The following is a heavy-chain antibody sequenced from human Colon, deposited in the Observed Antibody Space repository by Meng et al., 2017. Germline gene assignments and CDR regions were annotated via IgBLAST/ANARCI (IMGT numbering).Heavy chain of an antibody. CDR1: GYFISSGSY. V-gene: IGHV4-38-2*01. Sequence: SETLSPTCPVSGYFISSGSYWDWIRQPPGKGLEWNGSIYHTGTTSHNPSLKSPATTSMDTSKNQFSLNLTSVTAADTAVYYCAKTYMPTVTYRFDPWGQGTLVTVSS. J-gene: IGHJ5*02. CDR3: AKTYMPTVTYRFDP. CDR2: IYHTGTT. D-gene: IGHD4-17*01.